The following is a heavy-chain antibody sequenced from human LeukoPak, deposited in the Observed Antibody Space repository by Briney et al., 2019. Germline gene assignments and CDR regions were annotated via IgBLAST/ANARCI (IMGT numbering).Heavy chain of an antibody. CDR2: INWNGGST. V-gene: IGHV3-20*04. D-gene: IGHD1-26*01. CDR3: TRGPHSGSYFGTDY. J-gene: IGHJ4*02. CDR1: GFTFEDYG. Sequence: GGSLRLSCAASGFTFEDYGMSGVRQAPGKGLEWVSGINWNGGSTAYADSVKGRFTISRDNAKNSLSVQMNSLRAEDTALYYCTRGPHSGSYFGTDYWGQGTLVTVSS.